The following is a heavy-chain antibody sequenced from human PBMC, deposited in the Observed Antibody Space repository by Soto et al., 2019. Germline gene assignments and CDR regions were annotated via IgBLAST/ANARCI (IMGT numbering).Heavy chain of an antibody. J-gene: IGHJ4*02. CDR1: GGSIGSGGYS. CDR2: IYHSGST. Sequence: QLQLQESGSGLVKPSQTLSLTCAVSGGSIGSGGYSWSWIRQPQGKGLEWIGYIYHSGSTYYNPSLKSRVAISVDRSTNQSSLKLSSVTAADTAVYYCARGRERIVVAFDYWGQGTLVTVSS. V-gene: IGHV4-30-2*01. D-gene: IGHD3-22*01. CDR3: ARGRERIVVAFDY.